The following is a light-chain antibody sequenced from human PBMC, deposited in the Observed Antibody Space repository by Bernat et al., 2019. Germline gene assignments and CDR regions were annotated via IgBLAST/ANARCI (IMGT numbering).Light chain of an antibody. J-gene: IGKJ3*01. V-gene: IGKV1-5*03. CDR1: QSIDTW. CDR3: QQYKSDPFT. Sequence: IQMTQSPSTLAASMGDRVTITCRASQSIDTWLAWYQQKPGKAPNLLIYQGSNVERGVPSRFSGSGSGTEFTLTISSLQPDDSATYYCQQYKSDPFTFGPGTKVNIK. CDR2: QGS.